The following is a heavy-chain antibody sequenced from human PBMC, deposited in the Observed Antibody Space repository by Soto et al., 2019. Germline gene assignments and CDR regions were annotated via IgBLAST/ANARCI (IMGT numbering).Heavy chain of an antibody. CDR2: ISHDGNNI. J-gene: IGHJ4*02. CDR3: AKDDYGDYRFDY. D-gene: IGHD4-17*01. CDR1: GFIFDAYA. Sequence: GGSLRLSCAASGFIFDAYAMHWVRQAPGKGLEWVAVISHDGNNIYYLDSVKGRFTISRDNSKNTLYLQMNSLRVEDTAVYYCAKDDYGDYRFDYWGQGTLVTVSS. V-gene: IGHV3-30*18.